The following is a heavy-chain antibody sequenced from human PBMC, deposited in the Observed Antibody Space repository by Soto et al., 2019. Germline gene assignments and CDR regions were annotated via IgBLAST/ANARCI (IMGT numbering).Heavy chain of an antibody. Sequence: QVQLQESGPGLVKPSQTLSLTCTVSGGSISSGDYYWSWIRQPPGKGLEWIGYIYYSGSTYYNPSHKMRVTISVDTSKNQFSLKLSSVTAADTAVYYCARETHYYYGMDVWGQGTTVTVSS. CDR2: IYYSGST. CDR3: ARETHYYYGMDV. CDR1: GGSISSGDYY. V-gene: IGHV4-30-4*01. J-gene: IGHJ6*02.